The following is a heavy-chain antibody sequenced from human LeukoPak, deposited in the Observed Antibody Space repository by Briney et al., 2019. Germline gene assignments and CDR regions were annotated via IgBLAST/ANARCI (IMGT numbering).Heavy chain of an antibody. Sequence: GASVKVSCKASGGTFNTYAITWVRQAPGQGLEWLGWINPNSGGTNYAQKFQGRVTMTRDTSISTAYMELSRLRSDDTAVYYCARGPMTTGFAYWGQGTLVTVSS. J-gene: IGHJ4*02. CDR1: GGTFNTYA. CDR3: ARGPMTTGFAY. V-gene: IGHV1-2*02. CDR2: INPNSGGT. D-gene: IGHD4-17*01.